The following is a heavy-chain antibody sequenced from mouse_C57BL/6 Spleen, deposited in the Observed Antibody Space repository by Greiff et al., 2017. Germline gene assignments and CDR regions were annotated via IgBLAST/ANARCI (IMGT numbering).Heavy chain of an antibody. CDR1: GYTFTSYW. D-gene: IGHD2-2*01. CDR2: IHPNSGST. J-gene: IGHJ3*01. V-gene: IGHV1-64*01. Sequence: QVQLQQPGAELVKPGASVKLSCKASGYTFTSYWMHWVKQRPGQGLEWIGMIHPNSGSTNYNEKFKSKATLTVDKSSSTAYMQLSSLTSEDSAVYYCACYCAYSWFAYWGQGTLVTVSA. CDR3: ACYCAYSWFAY.